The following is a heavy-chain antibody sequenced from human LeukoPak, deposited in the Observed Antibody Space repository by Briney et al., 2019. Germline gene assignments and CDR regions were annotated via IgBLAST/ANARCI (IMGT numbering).Heavy chain of an antibody. CDR2: ISGSATST. Sequence: SGGSLRLSCAASGFTFSSYAMSWVRQAPGKGLEWVSAISGSATSTSCADSVKGRFTISRDNSKNTLYLQMNSLRAEDTAIYYCAKNVESDYWGQGALVTVSS. V-gene: IGHV3-23*01. CDR1: GFTFSSYA. J-gene: IGHJ4*02. CDR3: AKNVESDY. D-gene: IGHD1-1*01.